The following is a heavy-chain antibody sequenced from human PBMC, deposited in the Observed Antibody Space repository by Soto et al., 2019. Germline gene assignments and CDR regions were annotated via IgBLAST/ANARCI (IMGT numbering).Heavy chain of an antibody. J-gene: IGHJ5*02. CDR2: MNPNSGNT. V-gene: IGHV1-8*01. CDR1: GYTFTSYD. CDR3: ARRLRFLEWGGRWFDP. Sequence: QVQLVQSGAEVKKPGASVKVSCKASGYTFTSYDINCVRQATGQGLEWMGWMNPNSGNTGYAQKFQGRVTMTRNTSISTAYMELSSLRSEDTAVYYCARRLRFLEWGGRWFDPWGQGTLVTVSS. D-gene: IGHD3-3*01.